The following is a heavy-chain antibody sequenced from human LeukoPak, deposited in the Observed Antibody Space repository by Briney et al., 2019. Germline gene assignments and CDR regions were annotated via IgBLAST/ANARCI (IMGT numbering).Heavy chain of an antibody. V-gene: IGHV4-4*07. CDR1: GGSISSYY. J-gene: IGHJ3*02. CDR2: IYTSGST. Sequence: SETLSLTCTVSGGSISSYYWSWIRQPAGKGLEWIGRIYTSGSTNYNPSLKSRVTMSVDTSKNQFSLKLSSVTAADTAVYYCARDSSGEIVVEMGAFDIWGQGTMVTVSS. D-gene: IGHD3-22*01. CDR3: ARDSSGEIVVEMGAFDI.